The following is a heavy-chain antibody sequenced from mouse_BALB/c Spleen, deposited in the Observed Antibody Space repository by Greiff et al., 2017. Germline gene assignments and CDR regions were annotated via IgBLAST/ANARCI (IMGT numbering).Heavy chain of an antibody. CDR1: GFTFSSFG. V-gene: IGHV5-17*02. Sequence: EVKLMESGGGLVQPGGSRKLSCAASGFTFSSFGMHWVRQAPEKGLEWVAYISSGSSTIYYADTVKGRFTISRDNPKNTLFLQMTSLRSEDTAMYYCARLGFDYDGGDYWGQGTTLTVSS. D-gene: IGHD2-4*01. CDR2: ISSGSSTI. CDR3: ARLGFDYDGGDY. J-gene: IGHJ2*01.